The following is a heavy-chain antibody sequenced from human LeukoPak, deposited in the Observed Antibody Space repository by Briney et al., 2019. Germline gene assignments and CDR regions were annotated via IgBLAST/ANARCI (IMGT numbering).Heavy chain of an antibody. CDR3: ARYYYDSSSYHLFDY. CDR1: GFTFSSYA. D-gene: IGHD3-22*01. Sequence: GGSLRLSCAASGFTFSSYAMHWVRQAPGKGLEWVAVISYDGSNKYYADSVKGRFTISRDNSKNTLYLQMNSLRAEDTAVYYCARYYYDSSSYHLFDYWGQGTLVTVSS. CDR2: ISYDGSNK. J-gene: IGHJ4*02. V-gene: IGHV3-30-3*01.